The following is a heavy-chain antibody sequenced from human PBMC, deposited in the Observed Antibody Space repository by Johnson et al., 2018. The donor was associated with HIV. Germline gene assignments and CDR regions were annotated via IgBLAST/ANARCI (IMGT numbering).Heavy chain of an antibody. J-gene: IGHJ3*02. CDR1: GFSVRTNY. CDR2: IYSGGST. D-gene: IGHD6-19*01. Sequence: VQLVESGGGLIQPGGSLRLSCAASGFSVRTNYMSWVRQAPGQGLEWVSVIYSGGSTYYADSVKGRFTISRDNSKNTLYLQMNSLRPEDTAVYYCARDRPSGWPDAFDIWGQGTMVTVSS. V-gene: IGHV3-66*03. CDR3: ARDRPSGWPDAFDI.